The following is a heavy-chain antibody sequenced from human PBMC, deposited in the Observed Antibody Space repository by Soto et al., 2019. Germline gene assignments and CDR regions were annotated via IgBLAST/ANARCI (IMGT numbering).Heavy chain of an antibody. J-gene: IGHJ6*02. D-gene: IGHD4-4*01. Sequence: GSLRLSCVASGFTLSDYYVDWVRQAPGKGLEWVGRTRDKPNSYTTEYAASVEGRFTISRDDSKNSLYLQLNSLNTEDTAVYYCGRGGYRHYSAYYYYALDVWGQGTTVTV. V-gene: IGHV3-72*01. CDR1: GFTLSDYY. CDR3: GRGGYRHYSAYYYYALDV. CDR2: TRDKPNSYTT.